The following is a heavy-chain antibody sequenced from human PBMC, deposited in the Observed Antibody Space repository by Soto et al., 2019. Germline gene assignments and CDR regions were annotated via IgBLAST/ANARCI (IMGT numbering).Heavy chain of an antibody. CDR3: ARVPNPLYFSSTSCLLAPNFDY. CDR2: ISYAGSNE. Sequence: QVQLVDSGGGVVQPGRSLRLSCAASGFTFSNYAMHWVRQAPGKGLEWVAVISYAGSNEYYADSVKGRFTISRDDSKNTLYLQMNSLRAEDTAVYYSARVPNPLYFSSTSCLLAPNFDYWGQGTLVTVSS. J-gene: IGHJ4*02. V-gene: IGHV3-30-3*01. D-gene: IGHD2-2*01. CDR1: GFTFSNYA.